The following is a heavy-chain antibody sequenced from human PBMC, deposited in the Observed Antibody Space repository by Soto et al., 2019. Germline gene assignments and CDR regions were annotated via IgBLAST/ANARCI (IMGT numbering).Heavy chain of an antibody. Sequence: QLQLQESGPGLVKPSETRSLTCTVSGGSISSSRYYWGWIRQPPGKGPEWIGSIYYSGSTYYNPSLKSRVTISVDTSKNQFALKLSHVTAADTAVYYCARDLGYSSGWYGLWGQGTLGTVSS. J-gene: IGHJ4*02. CDR2: IYYSGST. D-gene: IGHD6-19*01. V-gene: IGHV4-39*02. CDR3: ARDLGYSSGWYGL. CDR1: GGSISSSRYY.